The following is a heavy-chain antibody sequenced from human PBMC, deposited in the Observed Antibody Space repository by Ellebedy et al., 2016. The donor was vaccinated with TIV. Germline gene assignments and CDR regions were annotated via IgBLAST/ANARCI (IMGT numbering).Heavy chain of an antibody. D-gene: IGHD2-21*02. CDR1: GFTFSIYW. Sequence: GESLKISCAASGFTFSIYWMSWVRQAPGKGLECVANIKQDGSEKSYVDSVKGRFTISRDNAKNTLYLQMNSLRAEDTAVYYCARGGGCGSGDCWAFDYWGQGTLVTVSS. CDR3: ARGGGCGSGDCWAFDY. J-gene: IGHJ4*02. CDR2: IKQDGSEK. V-gene: IGHV3-7*01.